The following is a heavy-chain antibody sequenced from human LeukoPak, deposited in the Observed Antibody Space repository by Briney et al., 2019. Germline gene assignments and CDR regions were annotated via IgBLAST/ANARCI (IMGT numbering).Heavy chain of an antibody. CDR1: GGSFSGYY. CDR3: ARRGYQFCSGGSCRSWVY. V-gene: IGHV4-34*01. CDR2: INHSGST. D-gene: IGHD2-15*01. Sequence: SETLSLTCAVYGGSFSGYYWSWIRQPPGKGLEWIGEINHSGSTNYNPPLKSRVTISVDTSKNQISLKLSSVTAADTAVYYCARRGYQFCSGGSCRSWVYCAQGTLVTVSS. J-gene: IGHJ4*02.